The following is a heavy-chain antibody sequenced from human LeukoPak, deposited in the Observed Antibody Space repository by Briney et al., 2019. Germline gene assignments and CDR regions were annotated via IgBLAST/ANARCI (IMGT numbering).Heavy chain of an antibody. D-gene: IGHD6-6*01. CDR3: ARFSSIAAAYDY. J-gene: IGHJ4*02. CDR2: IYTSGST. CDR1: GGSFSTYY. V-gene: IGHV4-4*07. Sequence: SETLSLTCTVSGGSFSTYYWSWIRQPAGKGLEWIGRIYTSGSTNYNPSLKSRVTMSVDTSKNQFSLNLSSVTAADTAVYYCARFSSIAAAYDYWGQGTLVTVSS.